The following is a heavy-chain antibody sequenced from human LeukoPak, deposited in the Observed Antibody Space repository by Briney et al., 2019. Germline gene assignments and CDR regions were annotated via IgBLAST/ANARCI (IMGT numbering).Heavy chain of an antibody. J-gene: IGHJ4*02. V-gene: IGHV1-8*02. CDR1: GYTFTGYY. CDR2: MNPNSGNT. D-gene: IGHD3-10*01. CDR3: ARGHYYGSQTNDY. Sequence: GASVKVSCKASGYTFTGYYMHWVRQATGQGLEWVGWMNPNSGNTGYAQKFQGRVTMTRNTSISTAYMELSSLRSEDTAVYYCARGHYYGSQTNDYWGQGTLVTVSS.